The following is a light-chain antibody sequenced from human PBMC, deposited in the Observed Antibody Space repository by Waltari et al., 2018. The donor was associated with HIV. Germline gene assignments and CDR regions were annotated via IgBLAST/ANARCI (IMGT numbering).Light chain of an antibody. CDR1: QSIGSN. CDR3: HQSSSLPHT. CDR2: YAS. Sequence: EIVLTQSPDVQSVTPKEKVTITCRASQSIGSNLHWYQQKPDQSPKLLIKYASRSFSGVPSRFSGSGSGTDFILTISRLEAEDAATYYCHQSSSLPHTFGQGTKLGIK. V-gene: IGKV6-21*01. J-gene: IGKJ2*01.